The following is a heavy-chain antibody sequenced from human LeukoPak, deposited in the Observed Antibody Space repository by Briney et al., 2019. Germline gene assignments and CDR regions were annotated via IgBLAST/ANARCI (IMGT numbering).Heavy chain of an antibody. D-gene: IGHD3-10*01. J-gene: IGHJ4*02. CDR1: GYSFTTYW. V-gene: IGHV5-51*01. CDR3: ARHYYGSGSSGQNDY. CDR2: IYVGDSDT. Sequence: GESLKISCKASGYSFTTYWIDWVRQLPGKGLEWMAIIYVGDSDTRYSPSFQGQVTISADKSISTAYLQWSSLKASDTAMYYCARHYYGSGSSGQNDYWGQGTLVTVSS.